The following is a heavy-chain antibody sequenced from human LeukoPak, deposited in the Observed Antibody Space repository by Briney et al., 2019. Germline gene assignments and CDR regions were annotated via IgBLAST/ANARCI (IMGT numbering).Heavy chain of an antibody. V-gene: IGHV3-30-3*01. CDR3: ARDPHSNYGYFDY. CDR1: GFTFSSYA. Sequence: GGSLRLSCAASGFTFSSYAMHWVRQAPGKGLEWVAVISYDGSNKYYADSVKGRFTISRDNSKNTLYLQMNRLRAEDTAVYYCARDPHSNYGYFDYWGQGTLVTVSS. D-gene: IGHD4-11*01. CDR2: ISYDGSNK. J-gene: IGHJ4*02.